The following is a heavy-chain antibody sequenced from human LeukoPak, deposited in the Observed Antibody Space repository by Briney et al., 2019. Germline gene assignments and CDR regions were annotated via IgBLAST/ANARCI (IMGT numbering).Heavy chain of an antibody. CDR3: ATYPPKYSGYDGYFDY. CDR1: GYTLTELS. V-gene: IGHV1-24*01. J-gene: IGHJ4*02. CDR2: FDPEDGET. D-gene: IGHD5-12*01. Sequence: ASVKVSCKVSGYTLTELSMHWVRQAPGKGLEWMGGFDPEDGETIYAQKFQGGVTMTEDTSTDTAYMELSSLRSEDTAVYYCATYPPKYSGYDGYFDYWGQGTLVTVSS.